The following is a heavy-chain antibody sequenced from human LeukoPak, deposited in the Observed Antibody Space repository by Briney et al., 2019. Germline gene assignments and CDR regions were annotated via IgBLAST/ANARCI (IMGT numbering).Heavy chain of an antibody. J-gene: IGHJ6*02. CDR1: GGTFSSYA. D-gene: IGHD3-3*01. Sequence: GASVTVSCKASGGTFSSYAISWVRQAPGQGLEWMGGIIPIFGTANYAQKFQGRVTITADESTSTAYMELSSLRSEDTAVYYCARDQNFWSGYYRDYYYYGMDVWGRGTTVTVSS. V-gene: IGHV1-69*13. CDR2: IIPIFGTA. CDR3: ARDQNFWSGYYRDYYYYGMDV.